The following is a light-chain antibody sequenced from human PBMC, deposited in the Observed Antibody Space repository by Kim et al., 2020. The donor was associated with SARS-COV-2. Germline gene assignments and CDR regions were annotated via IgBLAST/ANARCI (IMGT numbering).Light chain of an antibody. Sequence: SLSPGDSAALICSASGSVRSGYRAWYHQKPGQAPRLLIYPASSRATGIPDRFSGSGSWTEFTLTISGLEPEDFAVYYCQQYGSSYSFGQGTKLEI. J-gene: IGKJ2*03. CDR3: QQYGSSYS. CDR2: PAS. CDR1: GSVRSGY. V-gene: IGKV3-20*01.